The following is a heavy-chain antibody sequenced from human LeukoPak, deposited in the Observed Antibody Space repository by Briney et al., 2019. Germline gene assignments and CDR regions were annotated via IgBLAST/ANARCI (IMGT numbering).Heavy chain of an antibody. V-gene: IGHV4-39*07. CDR1: GGSISSSNYS. CDR2: VYYSGST. J-gene: IGHJ4*02. CDR3: ARGPRGGSGSYYFDY. Sequence: SETLSLTCSVSGGSISSSNYSWGWIRQPPGKELEWIGSVYYSGSTYYNPSLKSRVTMSVDTSKNQFSLKLSSVTAADTAVYYCARGPRGGSGSYYFDYWGQGTLVTVSS. D-gene: IGHD3-22*01.